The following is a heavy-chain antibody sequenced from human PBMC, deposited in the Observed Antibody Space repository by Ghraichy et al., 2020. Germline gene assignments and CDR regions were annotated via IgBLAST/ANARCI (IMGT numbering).Heavy chain of an antibody. D-gene: IGHD3-16*01. CDR3: VRDHSWAFDY. J-gene: IGHJ4*02. Sequence: LSLTCAASGFTFSDYSLNWVRQPPGKGLEWLSSIWSNGIYADSVKSRFIISRDNAKDSLYLQMNSLRDEDTAVYYCVRDHSWAFDYWGQGILVTVSS. CDR2: IWSNGI. V-gene: IGHV3-48*02. CDR1: GFTFSDYS.